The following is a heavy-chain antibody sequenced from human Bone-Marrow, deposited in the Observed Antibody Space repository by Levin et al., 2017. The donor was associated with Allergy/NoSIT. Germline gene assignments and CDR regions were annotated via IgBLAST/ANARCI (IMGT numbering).Heavy chain of an antibody. Sequence: ASVKVSCKASGYTFTSYDINWVRQATGQGLEWMGWMNPNSGNTGYAQKFRGRVTMTRNTSISTAYMEQSSLRSEDTAVYYCARSQPYYDFWSGSIYYYSGMDVWGQGTTVTASS. CDR3: ARSQPYYDFWSGSIYYYSGMDV. CDR2: MNPNSGNT. D-gene: IGHD3-3*01. CDR1: GYTFTSYD. J-gene: IGHJ6*02. V-gene: IGHV1-8*01.